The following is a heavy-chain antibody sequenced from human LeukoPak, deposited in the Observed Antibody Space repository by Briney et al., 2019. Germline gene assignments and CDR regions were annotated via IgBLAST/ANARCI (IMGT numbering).Heavy chain of an antibody. V-gene: IGHV1-18*01. Sequence: ASVKVSCKVSGYTLTELSMHWVRQAPGQGLEWMGWISAYNGNTNYAQKLQGRVTMTTDTSTSTAYMELRSLRSDDTAVYYCARGGDTGEQWLGLDPWGQGTLVTVSS. CDR3: ARGGDTGEQWLGLDP. J-gene: IGHJ5*02. D-gene: IGHD6-19*01. CDR2: ISAYNGNT. CDR1: GYTLTELS.